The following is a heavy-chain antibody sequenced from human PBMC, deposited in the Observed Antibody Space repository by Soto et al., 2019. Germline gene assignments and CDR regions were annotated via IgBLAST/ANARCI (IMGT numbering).Heavy chain of an antibody. V-gene: IGHV3-21*01. CDR2: ISSSSSYI. J-gene: IGHJ6*02. D-gene: IGHD6-6*01. Sequence: VQLVQSGAEVKKPGGSLRLSCAASGFTFSSYSMNWVRQAPGKGLEWVSSISSSSSYIYYADSVKGRFTISRDNAKNSLYLQMNSLRAEDTAVYYCARDYSSSGGMDVWGQGTTVTVSS. CDR3: ARDYSSSGGMDV. CDR1: GFTFSSYS.